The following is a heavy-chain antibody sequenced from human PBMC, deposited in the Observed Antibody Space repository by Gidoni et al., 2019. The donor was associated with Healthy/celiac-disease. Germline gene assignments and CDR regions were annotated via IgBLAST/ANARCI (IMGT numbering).Heavy chain of an antibody. D-gene: IGHD2-15*01. CDR2: IYYSGSN. CDR1: GGSISSSSYY. CDR3: ARRRVENFDY. Sequence: QLQLQESGPGLVKPSETLSLTCTVSGGSISSSSYYWGWIRQPPGKGLEWIGSIYYSGSNYYNPSLKSRVTISVDTSKNQFSLKLSSVTAADTAVYYCARRRVENFDYWGQGTLVTVSS. J-gene: IGHJ4*02. V-gene: IGHV4-39*01.